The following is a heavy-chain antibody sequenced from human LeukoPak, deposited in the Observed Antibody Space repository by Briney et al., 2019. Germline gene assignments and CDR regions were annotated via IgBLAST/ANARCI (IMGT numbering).Heavy chain of an antibody. J-gene: IGHJ5*02. D-gene: IGHD3-3*01. Sequence: GGSLRLSCAASGFTFSSYGMHWVRQAPGKGLEWVSGISGSGGTTYYADSVKGRFTISRDSSKNTLYLRMNSLRAEDTAVYYCAKDQMAIFGVGPNTNWFDPWGQGTLVTVSS. V-gene: IGHV3-23*01. CDR1: GFTFSSYG. CDR2: ISGSGGTT. CDR3: AKDQMAIFGVGPNTNWFDP.